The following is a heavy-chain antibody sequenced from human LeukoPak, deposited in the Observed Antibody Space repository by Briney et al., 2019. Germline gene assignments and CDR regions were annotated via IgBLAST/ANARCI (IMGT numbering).Heavy chain of an antibody. CDR2: IRYDGSNK. V-gene: IGHV3-30*02. J-gene: IGHJ6*03. Sequence: GGSLRLSCAASGFIFSSYGMHWVRQAPGKGLEWVAFIRYDGSNKYYADSVKGRFTISRDNSKNTLYLQMNSLRAEDTAVYYCARDGGGSVTTIYYYYMDVWGKGTTVTVSS. D-gene: IGHD4-17*01. CDR3: ARDGGGSVTTIYYYYMDV. CDR1: GFIFSSYG.